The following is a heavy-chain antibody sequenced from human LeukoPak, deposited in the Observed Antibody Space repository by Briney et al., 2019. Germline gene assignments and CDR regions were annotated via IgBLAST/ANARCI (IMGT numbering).Heavy chain of an antibody. CDR1: GYTFSSYY. J-gene: IGHJ4*02. CDR3: AREEATTGVS. D-gene: IGHD4-23*01. Sequence: ASVKVSCKASGYTFSSYYMHWVRQAPGQGLEWVGIINPSSGSTNYAQKFQGRVTMTRDTSTSTVYMEVSSLNFDDTAVYYCAREEATTGVSWGQGTLVTVSS. CDR2: INPSSGST. V-gene: IGHV1-46*01.